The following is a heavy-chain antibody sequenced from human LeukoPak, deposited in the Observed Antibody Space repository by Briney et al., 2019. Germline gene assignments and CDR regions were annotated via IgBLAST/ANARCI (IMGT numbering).Heavy chain of an antibody. CDR3: ARMDIGLVRD. V-gene: IGHV3-11*04. D-gene: IGHD3-10*01. Sequence: GGSLRLSCAASGFTFSDYHMSWIRQAPGKGLEWVSYISSSGSSIYYADSVKGRFTISRDNARNSLSLQMNTLRAEDTAVYYCARMDIGLVRDWGQGTLVTVSS. CDR1: GFTFSDYH. J-gene: IGHJ4*02. CDR2: ISSSGSSI.